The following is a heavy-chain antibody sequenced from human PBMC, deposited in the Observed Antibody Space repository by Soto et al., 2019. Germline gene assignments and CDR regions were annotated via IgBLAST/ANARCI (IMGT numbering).Heavy chain of an antibody. CDR3: KNDLVPGGADV. CDR2: FDFNSGRT. D-gene: IGHD3-16*01. CDR1: AFSSRNYA. J-gene: IGHJ6*02. Sequence: SLRLSCVVSAFSSRNYAIHWIRQAPGKGLEWVSGFDFNSGRTGYADSVKGRFTISRDNAKNSLSLEMKSLRVEDTALYYCKNDLVPGGADVWGQGTTVTASS. V-gene: IGHV3-9*02.